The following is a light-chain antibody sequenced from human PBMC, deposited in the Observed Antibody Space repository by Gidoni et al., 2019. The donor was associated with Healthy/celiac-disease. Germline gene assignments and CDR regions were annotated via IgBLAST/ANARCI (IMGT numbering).Light chain of an antibody. V-gene: IGLV2-14*01. CDR1: SSDVGCYNY. CDR2: DVR. CDR3: SSYTSSSTLLV. Sequence: QSALTQPASVSGSPGLSITISCTRTSSDVGCYNYVSGYHQHPGTATKLMIFDVRNRPSGGPNRFSGSKSGNTASLTISGLQAEDEADYYCSSYTSSSTLLVFGGGNKLTVL. J-gene: IGLJ2*01.